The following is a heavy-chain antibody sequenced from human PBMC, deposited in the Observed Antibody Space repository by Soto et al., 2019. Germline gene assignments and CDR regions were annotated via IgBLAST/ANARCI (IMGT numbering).Heavy chain of an antibody. CDR1: GFSFSVYT. J-gene: IGHJ4*02. V-gene: IGHV3-21*01. D-gene: IGHD7-27*01. CDR3: VRDLLGSGGHFDY. CDR2: ISSSSSYI. Sequence: GGSLRLSCAASGFSFSVYTMNWVRQAPGKGLEWVSSISSSSSYIYYADSLKGRFTISRDNAKNSVYLQMNSLRAEDTAVYHCVRDLLGSGGHFDYWGQGTPVTVSS.